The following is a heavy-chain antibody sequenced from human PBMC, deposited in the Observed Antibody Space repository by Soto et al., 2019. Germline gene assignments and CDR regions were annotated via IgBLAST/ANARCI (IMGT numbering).Heavy chain of an antibody. CDR3: TRERYGSGSYSFDF. Sequence: PSQTLSLTCAVFEGYIISCGYSWSWIRQKPGKGLEGLGYIYHSGRIYYNPSLKSRVTISRDNSKNALYLQMGSVRAVDLVVYYCTRERYGSGSYSFDFWGQGTPVTVSS. J-gene: IGHJ4*01. V-gene: IGHV4-30-2*01. CDR1: EGYIISCGYS. D-gene: IGHD3-10*01. CDR2: IYHSGRI.